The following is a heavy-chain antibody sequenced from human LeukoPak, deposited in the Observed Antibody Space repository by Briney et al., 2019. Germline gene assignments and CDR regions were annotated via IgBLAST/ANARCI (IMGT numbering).Heavy chain of an antibody. J-gene: IGHJ4*02. CDR1: GFTFSSYE. CDR2: ISSSGSTI. V-gene: IGHV3-48*03. D-gene: IGHD3-22*01. CDR3: AKDADPYYYDSSGYPDY. Sequence: PGGSLRLSCAASGFTFSSYEMNWVRQAPGKGLEWVSYISSSGSTIYYADSVKGRFTISRDNSKNTLYLQMNSLRAEDTAVYYCAKDADPYYYDSSGYPDYWGQGTLVTVSS.